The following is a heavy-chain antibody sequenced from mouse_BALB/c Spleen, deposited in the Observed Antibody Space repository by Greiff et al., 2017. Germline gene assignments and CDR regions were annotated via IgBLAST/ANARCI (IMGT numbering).Heavy chain of an antibody. V-gene: IGHV5-12-2*01. Sequence: DVKLVESGGGLVQPGGSLKLSCAASGFTFSSYTMSWVRQTPEKRLEWVAYISNGGGSTYYPDTVKGRFTISRDNAKNTLYLQMSSLKSEDTAMYYCARRGTYDTFAYWGQGTLVTVSA. CDR1: GFTFSSYT. D-gene: IGHD2-3*01. CDR3: ARRGTYDTFAY. CDR2: ISNGGGST. J-gene: IGHJ3*01.